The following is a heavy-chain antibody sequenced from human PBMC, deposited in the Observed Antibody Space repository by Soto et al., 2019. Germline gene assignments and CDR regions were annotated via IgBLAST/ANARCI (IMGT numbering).Heavy chain of an antibody. J-gene: IGHJ4*02. CDR3: ARDRYCSGGSCYSDYFDY. V-gene: IGHV1-69*01. CDR2: FIPIFGTA. D-gene: IGHD2-15*01. Sequence: QVQLVQSGAEVKKPGSSVKVSCKASGGTFSSYAISWVRQAPGQGLEWMGGFIPIFGTANYAQKFQGRVTITADESTSTAYMELSSLRSEDTAVYYCARDRYCSGGSCYSDYFDYWGQGTLVTVSS. CDR1: GGTFSSYA.